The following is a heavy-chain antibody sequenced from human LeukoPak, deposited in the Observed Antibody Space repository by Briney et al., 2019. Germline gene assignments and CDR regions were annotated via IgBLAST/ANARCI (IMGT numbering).Heavy chain of an antibody. Sequence: GGSLRLSCAASGFTFSSYAMSWVRQAPGKGLEWVSGIGGSGSGTYYPDSVKGRFTISRDNSKNTLYLQMNSLRAEDTAVYYCAKGGVAAAGTSFYFDYWGQGTLVTVSS. D-gene: IGHD6-13*01. V-gene: IGHV3-23*01. J-gene: IGHJ4*02. CDR1: GFTFSSYA. CDR3: AKGGVAAAGTSFYFDY. CDR2: IGGSGSGT.